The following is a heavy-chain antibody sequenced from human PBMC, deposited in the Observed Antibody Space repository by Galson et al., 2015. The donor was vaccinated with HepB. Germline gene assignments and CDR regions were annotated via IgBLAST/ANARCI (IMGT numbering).Heavy chain of an antibody. CDR2: ITNNTRKT. CDR1: GFTFSAHV. J-gene: IGHJ6*02. D-gene: IGHD3-22*01. Sequence: SLKLSCEASGFTFSAHVVNWVRQAPGKGLEWLAGITNNTRKTSYANSVRGRFTVSRDTAKTMSFLQMSSVRADDTAVYYCARDQSANWYRGTFHYYYDMDVWGQGTTVTVSS. CDR3: ARDQSANWYRGTFHYYYDMDV. V-gene: IGHV3-30*15.